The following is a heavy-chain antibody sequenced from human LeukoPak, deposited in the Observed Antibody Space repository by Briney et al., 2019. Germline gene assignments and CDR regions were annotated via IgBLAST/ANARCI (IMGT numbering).Heavy chain of an antibody. D-gene: IGHD2-2*01. J-gene: IGHJ4*02. CDR2: IYPGDSDT. V-gene: IGHV5-51*01. CDR3: ARQEVPAASTYYFDY. Sequence: EESLKISCKGSGYSFTSYWIGWVRQMPGKGLEWMGIIYPGDSDTRYSPSFQGQVTISADKSISTAYLQWSSLKASDTAMYYCARQEVPAASTYYFDYWGQGTLVTVSS. CDR1: GYSFTSYW.